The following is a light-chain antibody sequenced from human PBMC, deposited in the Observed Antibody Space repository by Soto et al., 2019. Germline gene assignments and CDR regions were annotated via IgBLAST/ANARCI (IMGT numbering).Light chain of an antibody. CDR1: QTVRNNY. J-gene: IGKJ4*01. CDR2: DAS. CDR3: QQFSSYPLT. V-gene: IGKV3-20*01. Sequence: DIVMTQSPATLSLSPGERATLSCRASQTVRNNYLAWYQQKPGQAPRLLIYDASSRATGIPDRFSGGGSGTDFTLTISRLEPEDFAVYYCQQFSSYPLTFGGGTKVEIK.